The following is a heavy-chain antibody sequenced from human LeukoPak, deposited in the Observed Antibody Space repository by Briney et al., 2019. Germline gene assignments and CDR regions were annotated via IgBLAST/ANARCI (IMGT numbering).Heavy chain of an antibody. CDR2: IYYSGST. J-gene: IGHJ5*02. CDR3: ARDGVFPYYNWFDP. CDR1: GGSISSGGYY. D-gene: IGHD6-13*01. Sequence: SETLSLICTVSGGSISSGGYYWSWIRQHPGKGLEWIGYIYYSGSTYYNPSLKSRVTISVDTSKNQFSLKLSSVTAADTAVYYCARDGVFPYYNWFDPWGQGTLVTVSS. V-gene: IGHV4-31*03.